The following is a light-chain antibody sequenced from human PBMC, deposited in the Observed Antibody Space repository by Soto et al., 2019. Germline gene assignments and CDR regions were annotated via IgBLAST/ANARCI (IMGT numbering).Light chain of an antibody. CDR3: QQGYSNPWT. Sequence: EIVLTQSPGTLSLSPGERATLSCRASQSVSSSYLAWYQQKPGQAPRLLIYGASSRAAGIPDRFSGSGSGTDFTLTISRLEPEDFATYYCQQGYSNPWTFGQGTKLEIK. CDR2: GAS. V-gene: IGKV3-20*01. J-gene: IGKJ1*01. CDR1: QSVSSSY.